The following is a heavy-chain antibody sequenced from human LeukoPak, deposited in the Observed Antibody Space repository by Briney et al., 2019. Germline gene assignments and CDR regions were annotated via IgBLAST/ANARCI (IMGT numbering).Heavy chain of an antibody. Sequence: GGTLRLSCAGSGFTFRNYAMSWVRQAPGMGLEWVSVISGGGGTTYSADSVKGRFTISRDNSKNMLYLQMNSLRAEDTAVYYCAKYYYGSGSYFNSLEYWGQGTLVTVSS. CDR1: GFTFRNYA. J-gene: IGHJ4*02. CDR3: AKYYYGSGSYFNSLEY. V-gene: IGHV3-23*01. CDR2: ISGGGGTT. D-gene: IGHD3-10*01.